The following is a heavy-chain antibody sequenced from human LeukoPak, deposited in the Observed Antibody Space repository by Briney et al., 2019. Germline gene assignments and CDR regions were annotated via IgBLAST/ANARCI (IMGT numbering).Heavy chain of an antibody. CDR1: GGSISSSSYY. Sequence: SETLSLTCTVSGGSISSSSYYWGWIRQPPGKGLEWIGSIYYSGSTYYSPSLKSRVTISVDTSKNQFFLKLSSVTAADTAVYYCTRGGPVAGTHKYFQHWGQGTLVTVSS. CDR3: TRGGPVAGTHKYFQH. V-gene: IGHV4-39*07. D-gene: IGHD6-19*01. J-gene: IGHJ1*01. CDR2: IYYSGST.